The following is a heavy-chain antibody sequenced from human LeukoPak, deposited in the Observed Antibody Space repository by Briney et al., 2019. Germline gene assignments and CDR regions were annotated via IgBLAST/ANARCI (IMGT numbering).Heavy chain of an antibody. J-gene: IGHJ4*02. CDR1: GFTFSSFA. CDR2: IKGDGSET. CDR3: AREEVKSFDN. Sequence: GGSLRLSCAASGFTFSSFAINWVRQAPGKGLEWVANIKGDGSETSYVTSVRGRFTISRDNAKNSLYLQMNNLRVEDTAVYYCAREEVKSFDNWGQGTLVTVSS. V-gene: IGHV3-7*03.